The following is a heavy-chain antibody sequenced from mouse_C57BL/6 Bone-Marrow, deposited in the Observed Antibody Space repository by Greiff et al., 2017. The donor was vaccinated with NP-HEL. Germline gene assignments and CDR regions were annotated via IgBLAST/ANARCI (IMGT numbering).Heavy chain of an antibody. CDR3: ASMITTKCHFDY. V-gene: IGHV5-2*01. J-gene: IGHJ2*01. CDR1: EYEFPSHD. CDR2: INSDGGST. Sequence: EVKLMESGGGLVQPGESLKLSCESNEYEFPSHDMSWVRKTPEKRLELVAAINSDGGSTYYPDTMERRFIISRDNTKKTLYLQMSSLRSEDTALYYCASMITTKCHFDYWGQGTTLTVSS. D-gene: IGHD2-4*01.